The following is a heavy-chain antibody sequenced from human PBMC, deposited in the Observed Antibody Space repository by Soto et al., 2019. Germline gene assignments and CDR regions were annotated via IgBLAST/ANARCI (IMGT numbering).Heavy chain of an antibody. Sequence: SETLSLTCAVYGGSFSGYYWSWIRQPPGKGLEWIGEINHSGSTNYNPSLKSRVTISVDTSKNQFSLKLSSVTAADTAVYYCARWEYYGSGSYYYYGMDVWGQGTTVTVSS. J-gene: IGHJ6*02. D-gene: IGHD3-10*01. CDR1: GGSFSGYY. CDR2: INHSGST. CDR3: ARWEYYGSGSYYYYGMDV. V-gene: IGHV4-34*01.